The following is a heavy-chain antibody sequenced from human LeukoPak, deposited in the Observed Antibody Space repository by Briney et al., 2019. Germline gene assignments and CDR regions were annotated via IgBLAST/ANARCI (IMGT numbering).Heavy chain of an antibody. Sequence: GASVKVSCKASGGTFSNYAINWVRQAPGQGLEWMGGIIPIFGTANYAQKFQDRVTITADESTSTAYMELRSLRSDDTAVYYCARDRDCSGGSCYVYWGQGTLVTVSS. CDR2: IIPIFGTA. J-gene: IGHJ4*02. CDR1: GGTFSNYA. D-gene: IGHD2-15*01. CDR3: ARDRDCSGGSCYVY. V-gene: IGHV1-69*13.